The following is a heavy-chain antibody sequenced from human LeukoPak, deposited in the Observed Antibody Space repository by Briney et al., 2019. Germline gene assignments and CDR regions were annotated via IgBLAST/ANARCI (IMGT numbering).Heavy chain of an antibody. J-gene: IGHJ6*02. CDR2: ISYDGSNK. D-gene: IGHD5-24*01. CDR3: ARDLGATNPYYYYGMDV. Sequence: PPGGSLRLSCAASGFTFSSYAMHWVRQAPGKGLEWVAVISYDGSNKYYADSVKGRFTISRDNAKNSLYLQMNSLRAEDTAVYYCARDLGATNPYYYYGMDVWGQGTTVTVSS. V-gene: IGHV3-30-3*01. CDR1: GFTFSSYA.